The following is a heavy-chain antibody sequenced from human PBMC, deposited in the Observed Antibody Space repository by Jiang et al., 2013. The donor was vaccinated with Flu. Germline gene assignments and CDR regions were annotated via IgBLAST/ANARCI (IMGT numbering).Heavy chain of an antibody. CDR3: ASGGFRDGYNYFDS. CDR2: IIPIFDTV. J-gene: IGHJ4*02. CDR1: GDTFSRSA. Sequence: KEPGSSVKVSCKASGDTFSRSAISWVRQAPGRGLEWMGGIIPIFDTVNYAQKFQGRVTITADVSTTTSFLALTSLTSEDTAVYYCASGGFRDGYNYFDSWGQGTLVTVSS. V-gene: IGHV1-69*01. D-gene: IGHD5-24*01.